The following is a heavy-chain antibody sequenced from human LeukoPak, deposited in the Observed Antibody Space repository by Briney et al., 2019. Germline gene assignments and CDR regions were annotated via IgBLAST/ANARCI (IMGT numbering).Heavy chain of an antibody. CDR1: VGSFSGYY. V-gene: IGHV4-34*01. J-gene: IGHJ4*02. Sequence: SETLSLTCAVYVGSFSGYYWSWIRQPPGKGLEWIGEINHSGSTNYNPSLKSRVTISVDTSKNQFSLKLSSVTAADTAVYYCARVQRWLRDNYFDYWGQGTLVTVSS. D-gene: IGHD5-24*01. CDR3: ARVQRWLRDNYFDY. CDR2: INHSGST.